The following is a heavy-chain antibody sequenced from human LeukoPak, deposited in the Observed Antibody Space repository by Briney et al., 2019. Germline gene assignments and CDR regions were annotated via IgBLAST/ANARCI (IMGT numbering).Heavy chain of an antibody. J-gene: IGHJ4*02. Sequence: GESLKISCKASGHTFTTYWIGWVRQMPGKGLEWMGIVYGDDSDTRYSPSFQGQVTISADKSTTTAYLQWSSLKASDTAIYYCARRGIRDGYNYADYWGQGTLVTVSS. D-gene: IGHD5-24*01. CDR2: VYGDDSDT. V-gene: IGHV5-51*01. CDR1: GHTFTTYW. CDR3: ARRGIRDGYNYADY.